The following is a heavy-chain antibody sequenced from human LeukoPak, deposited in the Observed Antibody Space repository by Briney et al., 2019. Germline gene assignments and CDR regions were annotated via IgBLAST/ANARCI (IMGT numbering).Heavy chain of an antibody. D-gene: IGHD6-13*01. J-gene: IGHJ3*02. Sequence: SQTLSLTCTVSGGSISSGSYYWSWIRQPAGKGLEWIGRIYTSGSTNYNPSLKSRVTISVDTSKNQFSLKLSSVTAADTAVYYCAREKSSWSGLDAFDIWGQGTMVTVSS. CDR1: GGSISSGSYY. CDR3: AREKSSWSGLDAFDI. V-gene: IGHV4-61*02. CDR2: IYTSGST.